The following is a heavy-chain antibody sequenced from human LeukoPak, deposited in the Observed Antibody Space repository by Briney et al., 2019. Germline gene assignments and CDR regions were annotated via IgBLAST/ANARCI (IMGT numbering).Heavy chain of an antibody. CDR2: ISASGGST. J-gene: IGHJ3*02. D-gene: IGHD6-19*01. CDR3: AKRRSSGWYSGENDAFDI. Sequence: SSETLSLTCAVYGGSFSGYYWSWVRQAPGKGLEWVSAISASGGSTYYADSVKGRFTISRDNSKNTLYLQMNSLRAEGTAVYYCAKRRSSGWYSGENDAFDIWGQGTMVTVSS. CDR1: GGSFSGYY. V-gene: IGHV3-23*01.